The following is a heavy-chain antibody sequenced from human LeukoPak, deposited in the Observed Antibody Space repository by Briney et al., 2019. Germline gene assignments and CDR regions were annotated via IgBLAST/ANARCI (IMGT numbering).Heavy chain of an antibody. CDR1: GFTFSSYS. CDR2: ISSSSSYI. D-gene: IGHD3-22*01. CDR3: AKDYYYDSSGYERFFDY. J-gene: IGHJ4*02. V-gene: IGHV3-21*04. Sequence: GGSLRLSCAASGFTFSSYSMNWVRQAPGKGLEWVSSISSSSSYIYYADSVKGRFTISRDNAKNSLYLQMNSLRAEDTAVYYCAKDYYYDSSGYERFFDYWGQGTLVTVSS.